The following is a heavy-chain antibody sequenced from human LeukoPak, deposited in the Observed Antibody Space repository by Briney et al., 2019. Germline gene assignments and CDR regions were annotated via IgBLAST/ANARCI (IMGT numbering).Heavy chain of an antibody. V-gene: IGHV3-33*01. CDR3: ARVGPYYDSSGYQDAFDI. Sequence: GGSLRLSCAASGFTFSSYGMHWVRQAPGKGLEWVAVIWYDGSNKYYADSVKGRFTISRDNSKNTLYLQMNSLRAEDTAVYYCARVGPYYDSSGYQDAFDIWGQGTMVTVSS. CDR1: GFTFSSYG. D-gene: IGHD3-22*01. CDR2: IWYDGSNK. J-gene: IGHJ3*02.